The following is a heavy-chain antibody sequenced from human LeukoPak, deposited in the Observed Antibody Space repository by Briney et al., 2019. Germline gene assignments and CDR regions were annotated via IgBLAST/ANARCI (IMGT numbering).Heavy chain of an antibody. Sequence: AGTLRLSCAASGFTFSNYARTWVRQAPGKGLEWVALISYDGSNNYSADSVKGRFTISRDNSKNTVYLQMSSLTAEDTALYYCARGEVTMIRGVIPYFDFWGQGTLVTASS. CDR2: ISYDGSNN. J-gene: IGHJ4*02. V-gene: IGHV3-30*04. CDR3: ARGEVTMIRGVIPYFDF. CDR1: GFTFSNYA. D-gene: IGHD3-10*01.